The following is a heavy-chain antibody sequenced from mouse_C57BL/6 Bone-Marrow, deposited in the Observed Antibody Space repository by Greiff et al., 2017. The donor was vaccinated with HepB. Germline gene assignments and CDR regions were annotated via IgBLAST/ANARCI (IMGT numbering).Heavy chain of an antibody. Sequence: EVMLVESGGGLVQPGGSMKLSCAASGFTFSDAWMDWVRQSPEKGLEWVAEIRNKANNHATYYAESVKGRFTISRDDSKSSVYLQMNSLRAEDTGIYYCTRRDYYGSSYVEWYFDVWGTGTTVTVSS. V-gene: IGHV6-6*01. D-gene: IGHD1-1*01. CDR3: TRRDYYGSSYVEWYFDV. CDR2: IRNKANNHAT. CDR1: GFTFSDAW. J-gene: IGHJ1*03.